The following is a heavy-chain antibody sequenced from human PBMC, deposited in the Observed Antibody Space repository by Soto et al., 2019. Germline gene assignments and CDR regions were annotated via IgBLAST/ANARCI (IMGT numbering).Heavy chain of an antibody. CDR2: INPNSGGT. CDR3: ARDQGGRVQLWLRHGMDV. V-gene: IGHV1-2*02. J-gene: IGHJ6*02. D-gene: IGHD5-18*01. Sequence: QVQLVQSGAEVKKPGASVKVSCKASGYTFTGYYMHWVRQAPGQGLEWMGWINPNSGGTNYAQKFQGRVTMTRDTSISTAYMELSRLRSDDTAVYYCARDQGGRVQLWLRHGMDVWGQGTTVTVSS. CDR1: GYTFTGYY.